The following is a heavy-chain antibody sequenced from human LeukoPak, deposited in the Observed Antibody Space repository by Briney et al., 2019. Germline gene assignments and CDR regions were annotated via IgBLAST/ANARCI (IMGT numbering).Heavy chain of an antibody. Sequence: PSETLSLTCAVFGGSFSGYYWTWVRQAPGKGLEWIGEINESGTTNYNASLNNRVTISVDTSKNQFSLKLTSLTAADTAVFYCAGALMTLVRGVPRTTWFHPWGQGTLVTVSS. D-gene: IGHD3-10*01. CDR3: AGALMTLVRGVPRTTWFHP. CDR1: GGSFSGYY. V-gene: IGHV4-34*01. J-gene: IGHJ5*02. CDR2: INESGTT.